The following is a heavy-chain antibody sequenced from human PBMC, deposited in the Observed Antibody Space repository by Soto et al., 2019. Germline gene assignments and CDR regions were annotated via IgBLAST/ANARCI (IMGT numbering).Heavy chain of an antibody. CDR2: ISAYNDNT. J-gene: IGHJ6*02. V-gene: IGHV1-18*04. CDR3: ARHTRDSYGLDV. CDR1: GYTFANYG. D-gene: IGHD2-2*01. Sequence: QVQLVQSGAEVKKPGASVKVSCKTSGYTFANYGISWVRQAPGQGLEWMGWISAYNDNTNYAQKHQGRVTMTTDTSTKTADMELRSLASDDTAVYYCARHTRDSYGLDVWGQGTTVTVSS.